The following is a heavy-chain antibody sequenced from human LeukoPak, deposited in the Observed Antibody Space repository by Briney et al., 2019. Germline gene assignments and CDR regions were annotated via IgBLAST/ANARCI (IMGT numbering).Heavy chain of an antibody. D-gene: IGHD6-13*01. V-gene: IGHV4-39*07. Sequence: KASETLSLTCTVSGGSISSSSYYWGWIRQPPGKGLEWIGSIYYSGSTYYNPSLKSRVTISVDTSKNQFSLKLSSVTAADTAVYYCARGAAAAALLGGVRFDYWGQGTLVTVSS. CDR2: IYYSGST. CDR1: GGSISSSSYY. CDR3: ARGAAAAALLGGVRFDY. J-gene: IGHJ4*02.